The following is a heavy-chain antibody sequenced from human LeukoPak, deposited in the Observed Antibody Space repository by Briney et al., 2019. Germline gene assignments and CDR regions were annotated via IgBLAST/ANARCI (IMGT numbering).Heavy chain of an antibody. J-gene: IGHJ4*02. CDR3: ARCPWQRDGQGAYYFDY. Sequence: SVKVSCKASGYTFTSYAMNWVRQAPGQGLEWMGGIIPVFNTADQAQKFQDRVTITADESTSTAYMELSSLRSEDTAVYYCARCPWQRDGQGAYYFDYWGQGTLVTVSS. CDR2: IIPVFNTA. V-gene: IGHV1-69*13. D-gene: IGHD5-12*01. CDR1: GYTFTSYA.